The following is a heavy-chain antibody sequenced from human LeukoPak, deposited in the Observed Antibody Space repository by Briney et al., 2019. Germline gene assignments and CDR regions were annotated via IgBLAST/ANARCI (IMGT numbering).Heavy chain of an antibody. CDR1: GYTLTELS. CDR2: FDPEDGET. Sequence: ASVKVSCKVSGYTLTELSMHWVRQAPGRGLEWMGGFDPEDGETIYAQKFQGRVTMTEDTSTDTAYMELSSLRSEDTAVYYCATGSGVWLVVPFDYWGQGTLVTVSS. V-gene: IGHV1-24*01. D-gene: IGHD6-19*01. J-gene: IGHJ4*02. CDR3: ATGSGVWLVVPFDY.